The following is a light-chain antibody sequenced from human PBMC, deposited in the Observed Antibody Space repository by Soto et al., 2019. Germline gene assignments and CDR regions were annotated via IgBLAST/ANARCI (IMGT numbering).Light chain of an antibody. J-gene: IGKJ1*01. CDR3: QQYNNWPRT. V-gene: IGKV3-15*01. Sequence: EIVTTQSPATLSVSPGGRATLSGRASQSVSSDLAWYHQKPGQAPRLLIYGASTRATGIPARFSGSGSGTEFTLTINSLQSEDFAVYYCQQYNNWPRTFGQGTKVDIK. CDR2: GAS. CDR1: QSVSSD.